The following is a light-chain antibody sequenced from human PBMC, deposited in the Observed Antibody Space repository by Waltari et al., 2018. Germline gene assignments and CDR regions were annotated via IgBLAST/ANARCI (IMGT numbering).Light chain of an antibody. Sequence: QSALTQPASVSGSPGQSITISCTGTSSDVGGYNYVSWYQQHPGKAPKLIIYDVSNRPSGVYNRVSGSKSGNTASLTISGLQAEDEADYYCSSYTSSSTEVFGTGTKVTVL. J-gene: IGLJ1*01. CDR3: SSYTSSSTEV. CDR1: SSDVGGYNY. V-gene: IGLV2-14*03. CDR2: DVS.